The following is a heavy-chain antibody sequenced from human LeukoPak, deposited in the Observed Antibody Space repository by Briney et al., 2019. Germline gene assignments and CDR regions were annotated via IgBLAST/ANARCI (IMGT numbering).Heavy chain of an antibody. Sequence: LSGGSLRLSCAASGFTFSSYAMSWVRQAPGKGLEWVSAISGSGGSTYYADSVKGRFTISRDNSKNTLYLQMNSLRAGDTAVYYCAKAPISVAAPYGMDVWGRGTTVTVSS. V-gene: IGHV3-23*01. D-gene: IGHD6-25*01. CDR2: ISGSGGST. CDR3: AKAPISVAAPYGMDV. CDR1: GFTFSSYA. J-gene: IGHJ6*02.